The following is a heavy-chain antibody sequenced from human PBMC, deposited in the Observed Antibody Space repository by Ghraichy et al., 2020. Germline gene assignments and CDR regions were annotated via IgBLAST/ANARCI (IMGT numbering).Heavy chain of an antibody. Sequence: GGSLRLSCAASGFTFSNYGIHWVRQAPGKGLEWVAFISYDGSNKYFADSVKGRFTISRDNSKNMLYLQMSSLRAEDTAVFYCAKGGGAGLGGIDSWGQGTLVTVSS. V-gene: IGHV3-30*18. J-gene: IGHJ4*02. CDR2: ISYDGSNK. D-gene: IGHD1-26*01. CDR3: AKGGGAGLGGIDS. CDR1: GFTFSNYG.